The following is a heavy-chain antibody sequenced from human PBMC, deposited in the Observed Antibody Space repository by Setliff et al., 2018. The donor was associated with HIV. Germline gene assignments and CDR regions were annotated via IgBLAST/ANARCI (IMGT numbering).Heavy chain of an antibody. Sequence: GASVKVSCKASADIFNAYYIHWVRQAPGQGLEWMGWITPNGDDTNYPQKFEGRVTLTSDTSIATAYMELRSLTSDDTAVYYCARVADRNYDFWSAYEYWGQGTLVTVSS. CDR3: ARVADRNYDFWSAYEY. CDR1: ADIFNAYY. D-gene: IGHD3-3*01. V-gene: IGHV1-2*02. CDR2: ITPNGDDT. J-gene: IGHJ4*02.